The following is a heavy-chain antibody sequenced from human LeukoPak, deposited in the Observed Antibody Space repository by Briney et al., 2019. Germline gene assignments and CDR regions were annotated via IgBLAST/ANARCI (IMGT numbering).Heavy chain of an antibody. D-gene: IGHD6-6*01. CDR2: INPNSGGT. J-gene: IGHJ6*02. V-gene: IGHV1-2*02. Sequence: ASVKVSCKASGYTLTGYYMHWVRQAPGQGLEWMGWINPNSGGTNYAQKFQGRVTMTRDTSISTAYMELSRLRSDDTAVYYCARVYSSSSNYYYGMDVWGQGTTVTVPS. CDR3: ARVYSSSSNYYYGMDV. CDR1: GYTLTGYY.